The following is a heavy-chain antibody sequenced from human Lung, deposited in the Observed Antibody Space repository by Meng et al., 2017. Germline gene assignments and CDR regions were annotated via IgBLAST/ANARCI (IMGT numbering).Heavy chain of an antibody. CDR1: GYNFPDYY. V-gene: IGHV1-2*06. Sequence: ASVKVSCKPSGYNFPDYYIHWVRRAPGQGLEWMGRINPKSGDTHYAQKFQARVTMTGDTSISTAYMELSGLRSDDTAMYYCARDEDISAAGKLFGDYWGQGGLVTVSS. CDR3: ARDEDISAAGKLFGDY. D-gene: IGHD6-25*01. CDR2: INPKSGDT. J-gene: IGHJ4*02.